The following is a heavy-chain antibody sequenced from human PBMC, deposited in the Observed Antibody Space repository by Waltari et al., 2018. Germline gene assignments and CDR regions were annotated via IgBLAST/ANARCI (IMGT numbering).Heavy chain of an antibody. D-gene: IGHD1-26*01. V-gene: IGHV3-9*01. CDR3: AKDKTRWSGSHLFDS. CDR2: ISWNSGTI. J-gene: IGHJ4*02. CDR1: GFTFDDYA. Sequence: EVQLVESGGGLIQPGGSLRLSCAASGFTFDDYAMHWVRHAPGKGLEWVSGISWNSGTIDYADSVKGRFTISRDNAKNSLYLQMNSLRAEDTALYYCAKDKTRWSGSHLFDSWGQGTLVTVSS.